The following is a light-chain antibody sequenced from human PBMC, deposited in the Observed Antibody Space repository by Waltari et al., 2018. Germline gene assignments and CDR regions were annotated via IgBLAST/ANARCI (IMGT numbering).Light chain of an antibody. CDR3: EQYFGTPPYT. CDR2: ASS. Sequence: DIQMTQSPSSLSASVGDRVTITCRASQGISNSLAWYQQKPGKAPKLLLDASSTLESGVPSRFSGSGSGTDYTLTISSLQPEDFATYYCEQYFGTPPYTFGQGTKLEI. J-gene: IGKJ2*01. CDR1: QGISNS. V-gene: IGKV1-NL1*01.